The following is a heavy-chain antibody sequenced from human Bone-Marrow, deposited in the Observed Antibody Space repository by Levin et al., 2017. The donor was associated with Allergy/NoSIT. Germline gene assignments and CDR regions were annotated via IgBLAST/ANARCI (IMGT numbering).Heavy chain of an antibody. V-gene: IGHV3-33*01. Sequence: PGGSLRLSCAVSGFTFSSHGMHWVRQAPGKGLEWVAVIWFDGIKEYYADSVRGRFTISIDTSKNILYLQMNRLRAEDTALYYCTRVGMDVWGKGTTVTVSS. J-gene: IGHJ6*04. CDR2: IWFDGIKE. CDR1: GFTFSSHG. CDR3: TRVGMDV.